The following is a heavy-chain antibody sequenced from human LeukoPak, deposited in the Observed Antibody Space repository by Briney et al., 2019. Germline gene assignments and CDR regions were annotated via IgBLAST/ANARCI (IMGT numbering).Heavy chain of an antibody. V-gene: IGHV4-61*02. J-gene: IGHJ4*02. CDR3: ARGEKGSSSGSINY. Sequence: SETLSLTCTVSGGSINSGTYYWSWIRQPAGKGLEWIGRMYTSGRTNYNPSLESRVTISVDTSKNQFSLKLSSVTAADTAVYYWARGEKGSSSGSINYWGQGTLVTVSS. CDR2: MYTSGRT. CDR1: GGSINSGTYY. D-gene: IGHD6-6*01.